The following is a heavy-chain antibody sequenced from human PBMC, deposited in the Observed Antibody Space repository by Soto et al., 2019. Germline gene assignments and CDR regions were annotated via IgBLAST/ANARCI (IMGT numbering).Heavy chain of an antibody. CDR3: ARDIAVAGSDY. CDR2: ISYDGSNK. V-gene: IGHV3-30-3*01. D-gene: IGHD6-19*01. J-gene: IGHJ4*02. Sequence: QVQLVESGGGVVQPGRSLRLSCAASGFTFSSYAIHWVRQAPGKGLEWVAVISYDGSNKYYADSVKGRFTISRDNSKNTLYLQMNSLRAEDTAVYYCARDIAVAGSDYWGQGTLVTVSS. CDR1: GFTFSSYA.